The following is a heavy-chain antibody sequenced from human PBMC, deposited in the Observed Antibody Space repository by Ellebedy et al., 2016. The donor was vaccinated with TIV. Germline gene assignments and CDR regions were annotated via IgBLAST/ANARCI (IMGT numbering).Heavy chain of an antibody. CDR1: RGSISSYY. CDR3: ARHVDEYSSSKRFDP. CDR2: IFHSGNT. D-gene: IGHD6-6*01. J-gene: IGHJ5*02. Sequence: MPSETLSLTCSVSRGSISSYYWSWIRQPPGKGLEWIGDIFHSGNTNYNPSLKSRVTISVDTSKNQFSLKLSSVTAADTAVYYCARHVDEYSSSKRFDPWGQGTLVTVSS. V-gene: IGHV4-59*08.